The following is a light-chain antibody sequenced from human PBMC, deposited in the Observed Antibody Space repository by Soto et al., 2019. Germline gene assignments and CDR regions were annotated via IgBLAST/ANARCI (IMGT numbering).Light chain of an antibody. J-gene: IGKJ1*01. CDR3: QQYGSSPVT. CDR2: GAS. V-gene: IGKV3-20*01. CDR1: QSVSSSY. Sequence: EIVLTQSPGTLSLYPGERATLSCRASQSVSSSYVAWYQQKPGQAPRLLIYGASSRATGIPDRFSGSGSGTDFTLTISRLEPEDFAVYYCQQYGSSPVTFGQGTKVEIK.